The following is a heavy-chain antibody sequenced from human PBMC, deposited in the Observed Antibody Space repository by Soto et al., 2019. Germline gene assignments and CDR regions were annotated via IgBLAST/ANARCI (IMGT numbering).Heavy chain of an antibody. V-gene: IGHV1-69*18. CDR3: ARAAVLTFTRFYDVDV. CDR1: GGTFNSYS. Sequence: QVQLVQSGAEVKTPGSSVKVSCEASGGTFNSYSINWVRQAPGRGLEWMGRLIPMFGTTDYAQRFQGRVTFTADESTNTASMEVTNLTSEDTAVYYCARAAVLTFTRFYDVDVWGQGTTVTVSS. CDR2: LIPMFGTT. D-gene: IGHD6-13*01. J-gene: IGHJ6*02.